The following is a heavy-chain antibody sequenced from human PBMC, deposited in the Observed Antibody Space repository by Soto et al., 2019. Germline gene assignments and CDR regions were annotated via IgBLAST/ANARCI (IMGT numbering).Heavy chain of an antibody. J-gene: IGHJ5*01. Sequence: GGSLRLSCAVSGFSFSSHAMNWVRQAPGKGLEWLAIIAYDGNTEHYPDSVKGRFTISRDNYENTVYLEMNGLRGEDTGLYYCARGLMSTLVTSSHFDSWGRGVLVTVSS. V-gene: IGHV3-30-3*01. CDR3: ARGLMSTLVTSSHFDS. CDR1: GFSFSSHA. CDR2: IAYDGNTE. D-gene: IGHD6-13*01.